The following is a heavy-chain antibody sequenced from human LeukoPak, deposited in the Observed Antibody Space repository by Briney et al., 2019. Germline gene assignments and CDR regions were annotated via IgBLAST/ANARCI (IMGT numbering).Heavy chain of an antibody. CDR1: GFTFDDYA. J-gene: IGHJ4*02. V-gene: IGHV3-9*03. D-gene: IGHD3-22*01. CDR2: LSWNSGSI. CDR3: AKDSLRYYDSSGSTYYFDY. Sequence: GGSLRLSCAASGFTFDDYAMHWVRQAPGKGLEWVSGLSWNSGSIGYADSVKGRFTISRDNAKNSLYLQMNSLRAEDMAVYYCAKDSLRYYDSSGSTYYFDYWGQGTLVTVSS.